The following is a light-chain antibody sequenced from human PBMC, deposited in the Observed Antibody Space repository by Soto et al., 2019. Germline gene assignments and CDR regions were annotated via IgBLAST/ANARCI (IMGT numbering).Light chain of an antibody. V-gene: IGKV1-5*01. J-gene: IGKJ2*01. CDR3: HQYPLYPYT. CDR2: DAS. CDR1: QSLDKW. Sequence: DIQMTQSPSTLSASVGDRVSISCRASQSLDKWLAWYQQKPGEAPKLLVADASNLESGVSSRFTGSGSGTAFTLTISILQPDDFPTYDWHQYPLYPYTFGQATKLDI.